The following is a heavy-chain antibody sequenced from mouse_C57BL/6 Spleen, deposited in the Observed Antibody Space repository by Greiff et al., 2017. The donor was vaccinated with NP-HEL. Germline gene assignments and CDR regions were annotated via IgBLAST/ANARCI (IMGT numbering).Heavy chain of an antibody. J-gene: IGHJ3*01. CDR1: GFTFSDCG. V-gene: IGHV5-17*01. Sequence: EVKLVESGGGLVKPGGSLKLSCAASGFTFSDCGMHWVRQAPEKGLEWVAYISSGSSTIYYADTVKGRFTISRDNAKNTLFLQMTSLRSEDTAMYYCARDYSNSAWFAYWGQGTLVTVSA. CDR2: ISSGSSTI. D-gene: IGHD2-5*01. CDR3: ARDYSNSAWFAY.